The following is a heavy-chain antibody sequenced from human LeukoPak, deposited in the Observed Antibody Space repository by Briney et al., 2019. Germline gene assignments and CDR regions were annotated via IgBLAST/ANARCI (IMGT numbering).Heavy chain of an antibody. D-gene: IGHD3-10*01. V-gene: IGHV4-39*01. CDR3: ARRYYGSGSYYSGNWFDP. CDR2: IYYSGNT. CDR1: GVSISSSSNY. J-gene: IGHJ5*02. Sequence: SETLSLTCTVSGVSISSSSNYWGWIRQPPGKGLEWIGSIYYSGNTYYNPSLKSRVTISVDTSKNQFSLKLSSVTAADTAVYYCARRYYGSGSYYSGNWFDPWGQGTLVTVSS.